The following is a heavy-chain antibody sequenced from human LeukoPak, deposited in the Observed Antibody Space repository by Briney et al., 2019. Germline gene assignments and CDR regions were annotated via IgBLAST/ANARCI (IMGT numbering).Heavy chain of an antibody. D-gene: IGHD6-19*01. Sequence: ASVTVSFKASGYTFTTNGISWVRQAPGQGLEWMAWISPDNGDTKYAQEFQGRLTVTTDTSTSTAYMELRSLRSDDTAVYYCARLRGGIYSSRDAFDIWGQGTMVTVSS. CDR3: ARLRGGIYSSRDAFDI. J-gene: IGHJ3*02. V-gene: IGHV1-18*04. CDR1: GYTFTTNG. CDR2: ISPDNGDT.